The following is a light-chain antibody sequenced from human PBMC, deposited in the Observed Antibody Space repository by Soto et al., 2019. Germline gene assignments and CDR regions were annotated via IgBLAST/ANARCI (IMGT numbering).Light chain of an antibody. CDR3: QSFDAGVSGYV. J-gene: IGLJ1*01. Sequence: QSVLTQPPSVSGALGQRVIISCTGSGLNIGAGYDVHWYQQLPGTAPKVVIYGNKIRPSGVPDRFSGSKSGTSASLAITGLQAEDEAEYYCQSFDAGVSGYVFGPGTKLTVL. CDR2: GNK. CDR1: GLNIGAGYD. V-gene: IGLV1-40*01.